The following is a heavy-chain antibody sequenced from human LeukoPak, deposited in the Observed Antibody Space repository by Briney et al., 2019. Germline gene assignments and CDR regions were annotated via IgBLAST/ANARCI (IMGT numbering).Heavy chain of an antibody. CDR3: ARDRYCTDGACYTNWFDR. CDR1: GYTFTGYY. J-gene: IGHJ5*02. CDR2: INPNSGGT. D-gene: IGHD2-8*01. Sequence: ASVKVSCKASGYTFTGYYMHWVGQAPGQGLEWMGWINPNSGGTNYAQKFQGRVTMTRDTSISTAYMELSRLRSDDTAVYYCARDRYCTDGACYTNWFDRRGQGTLVTVSS. V-gene: IGHV1-2*02.